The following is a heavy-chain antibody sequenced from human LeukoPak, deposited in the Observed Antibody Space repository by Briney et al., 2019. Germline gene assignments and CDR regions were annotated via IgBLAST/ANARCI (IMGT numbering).Heavy chain of an antibody. CDR3: ARVVVEGIVVVSSH. V-gene: IGHV4-34*01. Sequence: SETLSLTCAVYGGSFIGYYWNWIRQPPGKGLEWIGEIDHSGSTKYNPSLKSRVTISVDTSKNEFSLKMSSVTVADTAVYYCARVVVEGIVVVSSHWGQGTLVTVSS. D-gene: IGHD2-2*01. CDR1: GGSFIGYY. J-gene: IGHJ4*02. CDR2: IDHSGST.